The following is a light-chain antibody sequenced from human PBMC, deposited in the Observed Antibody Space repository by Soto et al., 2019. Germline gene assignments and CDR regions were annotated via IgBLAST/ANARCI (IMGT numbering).Light chain of an antibody. CDR3: SSLTGSTTWV. CDR2: EVS. J-gene: IGLJ3*02. Sequence: QSALTQPDSVSGSPGQSITMFCTGTSSDVGGYNYVSWYQQHPGKAPKLIIYEVSNRPSGSSKRFSGSKSANTASLTISGLQAEDEAEYYCSSLTGSTTWVFGGGTQVTVL. V-gene: IGLV2-14*01. CDR1: SSDVGGYNY.